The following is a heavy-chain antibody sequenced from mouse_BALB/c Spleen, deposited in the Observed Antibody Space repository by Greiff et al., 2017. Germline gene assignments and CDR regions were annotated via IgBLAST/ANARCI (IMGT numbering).Heavy chain of an antibody. CDR2: ISSGGSYT. D-gene: IGHD2-1*01. J-gene: IGHJ2*01. V-gene: IGHV5-6*01. Sequence: EVQGVESGGDLVKPGGSLKLSCAASGFTFSSYGMSWVRQTPDKRLEWVATISSGGSYTYYPDSVKGRFTISRDNAKNTLYLQMSSLKSEDTAMYYCARHVNGNFDYWGQGTTLTVSS. CDR1: GFTFSSYG. CDR3: ARHVNGNFDY.